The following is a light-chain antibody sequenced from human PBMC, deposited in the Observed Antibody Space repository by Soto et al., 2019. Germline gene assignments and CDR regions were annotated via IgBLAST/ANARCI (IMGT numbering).Light chain of an antibody. CDR1: QSISSW. V-gene: IGKV1-5*01. J-gene: IGKJ1*01. Sequence: DIQMTQSPSTLSASVGDRVTITCRASQSISSWLAWYQQKPGKAPKLLIYDASSLESGVPSRFSGSGSGTEFTLTISSLQPDDFATYYCQQYNSSWTFGQVTKVDIK. CDR3: QQYNSSWT. CDR2: DAS.